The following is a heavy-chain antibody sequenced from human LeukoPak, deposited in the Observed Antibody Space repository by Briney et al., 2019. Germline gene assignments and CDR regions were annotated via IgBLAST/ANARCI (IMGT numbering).Heavy chain of an antibody. D-gene: IGHD1-26*01. CDR2: ISSSINNI. CDR3: ARDFGGSYYYAFDI. V-gene: IGHV3-48*02. CDR1: GFTFSSYS. Sequence: GGSLRLSCAASGFTFSSYSMNWVRQAPGKGLEWGSYISSSINNIYYADSVKGRFTISRDNAKNSLYLQMNSLRDEDTAVYYCARDFGGSYYYAFDIWGQGTMVTVSS. J-gene: IGHJ3*02.